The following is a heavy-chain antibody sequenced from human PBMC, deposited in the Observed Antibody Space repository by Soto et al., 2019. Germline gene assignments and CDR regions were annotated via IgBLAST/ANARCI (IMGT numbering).Heavy chain of an antibody. D-gene: IGHD2-21*01. Sequence: EVQLVESGGGLFQPGGSLKLSCAASGFTYSGSAMHWVRQASGKGLEWVGRIRSKANSYATAYAASVKGRFTISRDDSKNTAYLHMNSLKTEDTAVYYCTRQSSLWWGNLRQFDPWGQGTLVPVSS. CDR1: GFTYSGSA. CDR3: TRQSSLWWGNLRQFDP. CDR2: IRSKANSYAT. V-gene: IGHV3-73*01. J-gene: IGHJ5*02.